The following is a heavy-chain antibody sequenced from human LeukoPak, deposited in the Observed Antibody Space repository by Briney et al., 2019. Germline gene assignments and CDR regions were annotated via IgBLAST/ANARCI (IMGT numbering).Heavy chain of an antibody. J-gene: IGHJ5*02. V-gene: IGHV1-24*01. CDR3: ARALQLWRLNWFDP. CDR1: GYTLTELS. D-gene: IGHD5-18*01. Sequence: GASVKVSCKVSGYTLTELSMHWVRQAPGKGLEWMGGFDPEDGETIYAQKFQGRVTMTEDTSTDTAYMELSSLRSDDTAVYYCARALQLWRLNWFDPWGQGTLVTVSS. CDR2: FDPEDGET.